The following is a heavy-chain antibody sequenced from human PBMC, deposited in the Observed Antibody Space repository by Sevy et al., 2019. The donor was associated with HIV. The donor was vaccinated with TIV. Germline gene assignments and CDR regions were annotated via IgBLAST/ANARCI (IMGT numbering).Heavy chain of an antibody. CDR2: INWFGTII. CDR3: AKDWAQGGTLNFYYYGMDF. D-gene: IGHD3-16*01. J-gene: IGHJ6*02. V-gene: IGHV3-9*01. Sequence: GGSLRLSCIASGFNFNDYAMHWVRQVPGKGLEWVSGINWFGTIIGYGDSVKGRFTISRDNARKSVYLEMNSLSPEDTALDYCAKDWAQGGTLNFYYYGMDFWGQGTTVTVSS. CDR1: GFNFNDYA.